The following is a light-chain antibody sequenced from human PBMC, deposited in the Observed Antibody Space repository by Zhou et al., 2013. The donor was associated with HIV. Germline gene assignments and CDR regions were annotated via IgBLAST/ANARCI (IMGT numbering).Light chain of an antibody. V-gene: IGKV3-20*01. CDR1: QSISNTY. J-gene: IGKJ4*01. CDR2: GAS. Sequence: EILMTQSPATLSVSPGERATLSCRASQSISNTYLAWYQQIPGQAPRVLIYGASTRATGIPDRFIGSGSGTDFTFTVSRLEPEDFAVYYCQQYGNSPLTFGGGTKVEIK. CDR3: QQYGNSPLT.